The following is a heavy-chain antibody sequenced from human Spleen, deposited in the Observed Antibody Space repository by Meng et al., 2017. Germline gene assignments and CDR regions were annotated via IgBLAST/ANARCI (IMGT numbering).Heavy chain of an antibody. V-gene: IGHV3-66*02. CDR1: GFTVSSNY. CDR3: ARGDNWFDP. Sequence: GESLKISCAASGFTVSSNYMSWVRQAPGKGLEWVSVIYSGGSAYYADSVKGRFTISRDNSKNTLYLQMNSLRAEDTAVYYCARGDNWFDPWGQGTLVTVSS. J-gene: IGHJ5*02. CDR2: IYSGGSA.